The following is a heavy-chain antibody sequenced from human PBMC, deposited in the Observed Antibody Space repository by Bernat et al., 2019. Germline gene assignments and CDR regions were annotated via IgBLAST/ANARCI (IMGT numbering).Heavy chain of an antibody. CDR1: GFPFSSYG. CDR3: AKDLSRPYYFDY. CDR2: ISGSGAGT. D-gene: IGHD2/OR15-2a*01. J-gene: IGHJ4*02. V-gene: IGHV3-23*04. Sequence: EVQLVESGGGLVQPGGSLRLSCVASGFPFSSYGMSWVRQAPGKGLEWVSAISGSGAGTYYADSVKGRFTLSRDNSKNTLYLQMNSLRAEDTAVYYCAKDLSRPYYFDYGGQGTLVTVSS.